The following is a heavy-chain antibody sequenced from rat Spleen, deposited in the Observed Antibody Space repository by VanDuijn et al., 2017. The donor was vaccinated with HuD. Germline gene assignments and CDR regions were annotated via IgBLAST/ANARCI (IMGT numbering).Heavy chain of an antibody. Sequence: EVHLVETGGGLVQPGRSLRLSCVASGFTFKSYWMYWIRQAPGKGLEWVSSINTDGGSTYYPDSVKGRFTISRDNAKSTLYPKMNSMRSEDTATYYCTSGWYSELNWFAYWGQGTLVTVSS. D-gene: IGHD1-11*01. CDR3: TSGWYSELNWFAY. CDR2: INTDGGST. CDR1: GFTFKSYW. V-gene: IGHV5-58*01. J-gene: IGHJ3*01.